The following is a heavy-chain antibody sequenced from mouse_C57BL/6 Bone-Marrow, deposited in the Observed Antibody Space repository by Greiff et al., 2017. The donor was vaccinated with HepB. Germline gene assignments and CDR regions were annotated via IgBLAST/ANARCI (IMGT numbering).Heavy chain of an antibody. D-gene: IGHD2-3*01. V-gene: IGHV1-22*01. CDR2: INPNNGGT. CDR3: ARPDDGYYDWFAY. J-gene: IGHJ3*01. CDR1: GYTFTDYN. Sequence: VQLQQSGPELVKPGASVKMSCKASGYTFTDYNMHWVKQSHGKSLEWIGYINPNNGGTSYNQKFKGKATLTVNKSSSTAYMELRSLTSEDSAVYYCARPDDGYYDWFAYWGQGTLVTVSA.